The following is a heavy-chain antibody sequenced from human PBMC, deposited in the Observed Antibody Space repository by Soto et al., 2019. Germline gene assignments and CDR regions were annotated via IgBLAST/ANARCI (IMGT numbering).Heavy chain of an antibody. V-gene: IGHV3-23*01. Sequence: PGGSLRLSCAASGFTFSSYAMNWVRQVPGKGLEWVSAISGSGGNTYYANSVKGRFAVSRDNSKNTLYLQMNSLRAEDTAVYYCAKTPRAAGGDDYWGQGTLVTVSS. CDR1: GFTFSSYA. CDR2: ISGSGGNT. J-gene: IGHJ4*02. CDR3: AKTPRAAGGDDY. D-gene: IGHD6-25*01.